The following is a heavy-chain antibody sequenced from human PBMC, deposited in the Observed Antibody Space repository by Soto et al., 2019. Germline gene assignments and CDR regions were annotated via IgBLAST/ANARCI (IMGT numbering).Heavy chain of an antibody. CDR2: IWYDGINK. J-gene: IGHJ4*02. Sequence: QVQLVSLGGGVVRLGGSLGLSGAPSGFPFITYGLHGFRRAPGRGLGWGAVIWYDGINKYYADSVKGRFTTPRDNSKNTLYLQMNSLRAEDTAVYYCARDCAGYSSGWYQRGGFDYWGQGTLVTVSS. D-gene: IGHD6-19*01. CDR1: GFPFITYG. V-gene: IGHV3-33*01. CDR3: ARDCAGYSSGWYQRGGFDY.